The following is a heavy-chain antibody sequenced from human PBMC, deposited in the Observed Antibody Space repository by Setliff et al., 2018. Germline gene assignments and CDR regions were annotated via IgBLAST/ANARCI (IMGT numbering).Heavy chain of an antibody. CDR2: ISYDGSNQ. CDR3: AKEYYDYVWGSP. CDR1: GFTFSTHA. Sequence: PGGSLRLSCGASGFTFSTHAMHWVRQAPGKGLEWVAVISYDGSNQNYADSVKGRFTISRDNSKNTLYLQMNSLRAEDTAVYYCAKEYYDYVWGSPWGQGTLVTVSS. D-gene: IGHD3-16*01. J-gene: IGHJ5*02. V-gene: IGHV3-30*18.